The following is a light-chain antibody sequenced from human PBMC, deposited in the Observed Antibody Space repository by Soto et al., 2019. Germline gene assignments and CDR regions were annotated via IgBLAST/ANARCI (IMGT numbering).Light chain of an antibody. CDR1: QSVSSSY. CDR3: HQYGSSPYT. CDR2: GAS. V-gene: IGKV3-20*01. Sequence: EIVLTQSPGTLSLSPGERATLSCRASQSVSSSYLAWYQQKPGQAPRLRIYGASSRATGITDRFSGSVSGTDFPLTISRLEPEDFAVYYCHQYGSSPYTFGQETKLEIK. J-gene: IGKJ2*01.